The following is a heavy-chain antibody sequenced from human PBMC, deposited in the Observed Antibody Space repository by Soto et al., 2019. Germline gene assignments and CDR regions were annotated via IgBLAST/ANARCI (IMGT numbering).Heavy chain of an antibody. CDR1: GYSFTSYW. V-gene: IGHV5-10-1*01. J-gene: IGHJ6*02. Sequence: PGESLKISCQGSGYSFTSYWISWVRQMPGKGLEWMGRIDPSDSYTNYSPSFQGHVTISADKPISTAYLQWSSLKASDTAMYYCARRGPNPYYYYGMDVWGQGTTVTVSS. CDR2: IDPSDSYT. CDR3: ARRGPNPYYYYGMDV.